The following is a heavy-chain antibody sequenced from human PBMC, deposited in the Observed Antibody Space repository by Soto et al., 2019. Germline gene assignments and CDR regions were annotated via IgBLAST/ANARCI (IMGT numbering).Heavy chain of an antibody. CDR2: IYDSGRT. D-gene: IGHD3-10*01. J-gene: IGHJ6*02. CDR3: ARGTIPYYYYGMDV. V-gene: IGHV4-59*01. Sequence: WTWIRQPPGEGLEWIGYIYDSGRTYYNPSLKSRVTISVDTSKNQFSLRLSSVSAADTAVYYCARGTIPYYYYGMDVWGHGATVTVSS.